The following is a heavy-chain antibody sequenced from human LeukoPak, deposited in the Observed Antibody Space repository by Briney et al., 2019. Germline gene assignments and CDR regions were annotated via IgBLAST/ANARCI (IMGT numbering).Heavy chain of an antibody. V-gene: IGHV1-2*02. CDR3: ARTAYPSSSWFDP. D-gene: IGHD6-6*01. J-gene: IGHJ5*02. Sequence: ASVKVSFKASGYTFTGYYIHWVRRAPGQGLEWMGWIHPNSGGTKFAQSFQGRVTLTRDTSITTASMELSSLISNDTAVYFCARTAYPSSSWFDPWGQGTLVTVSS. CDR1: GYTFTGYY. CDR2: IHPNSGGT.